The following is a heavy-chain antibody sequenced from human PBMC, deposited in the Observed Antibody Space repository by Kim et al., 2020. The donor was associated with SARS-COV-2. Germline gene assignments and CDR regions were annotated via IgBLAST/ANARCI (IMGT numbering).Heavy chain of an antibody. Sequence: GESLKISCKGSGYSFTSYWIGWVRQMPGKGLEWMGIIYPGDSDTRYSPSFQGQVTISADKSISTAYLQWSSLKASDTAMYYCASSMVRGGPLYYYYYGMDVWGQGTTATVSS. J-gene: IGHJ6*02. CDR3: ASSMVRGGPLYYYYYGMDV. D-gene: IGHD3-10*01. V-gene: IGHV5-51*01. CDR1: GYSFTSYW. CDR2: IYPGDSDT.